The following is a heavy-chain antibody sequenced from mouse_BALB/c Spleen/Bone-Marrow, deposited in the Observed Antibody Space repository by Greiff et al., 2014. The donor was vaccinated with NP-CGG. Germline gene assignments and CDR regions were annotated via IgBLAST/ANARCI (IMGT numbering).Heavy chain of an antibody. J-gene: IGHJ1*01. CDR1: GYTFTDYN. CDR3: ARSYGNWYFDV. D-gene: IGHD2-1*01. CDR2: IYPYNGGX. V-gene: IGHV1S29*02. Sequence: VQLQQSGPELVKPGASVKISCKASGYTFTDYNMHWVKQSHGKSLEWIGYIYPYNGGXGXXXKFKSXATXTVDNSSSTAYMELRSLTSEDSAVYYCARSYGNWYFDVWGAGTTVTVSS.